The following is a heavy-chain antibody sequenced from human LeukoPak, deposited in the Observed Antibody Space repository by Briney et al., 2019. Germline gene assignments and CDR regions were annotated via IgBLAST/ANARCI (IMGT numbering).Heavy chain of an antibody. CDR1: GYTFTGYY. V-gene: IGHV1-18*04. D-gene: IGHD3-22*01. CDR3: ARDALLYYYDSSGYPYYYGMDV. CDR2: ISAYNGNT. Sequence: ASVKVSCKASGYTFTGYYMHWVRQAPGQGLEWMGWISAYNGNTNYAQKLRGRVTMTTDTSTSTAYMELRSLRSDDTAVYYCARDALLYYYDSSGYPYYYGMDVWGQGTTVTVSS. J-gene: IGHJ6*02.